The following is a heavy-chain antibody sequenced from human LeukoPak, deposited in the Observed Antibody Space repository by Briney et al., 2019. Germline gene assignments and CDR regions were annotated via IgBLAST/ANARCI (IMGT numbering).Heavy chain of an antibody. Sequence: PGGSLRLSCAASGFTFSSYAMSWVRQAPGKGLEWVSAISGSGGSTYYADSVKGRFTISRDNSKNTLYLQMNSLRAEDTAVYYCAKDLCGGSWYYYYGMDVWGQGTMVTVSS. CDR3: AKDLCGGSWYYYYGMDV. D-gene: IGHD2-15*01. CDR1: GFTFSSYA. J-gene: IGHJ6*02. CDR2: ISGSGGST. V-gene: IGHV3-23*01.